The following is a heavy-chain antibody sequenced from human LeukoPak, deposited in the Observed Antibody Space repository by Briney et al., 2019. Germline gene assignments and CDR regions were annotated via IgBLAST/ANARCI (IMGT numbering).Heavy chain of an antibody. D-gene: IGHD3-22*01. Sequence: ASVKVSCKPSGYTFTSYGIGWVRPAPGQGLEWMGWISAYNGNTNYAQKLQDRVTLTTDASTRTAYMQLRSLTSDDTAVYYCAIYDKCFPFDNWGQGTLVTVSS. CDR3: AIYDKCFPFDN. V-gene: IGHV1-18*01. CDR2: ISAYNGNT. J-gene: IGHJ4*02. CDR1: GYTFTSYG.